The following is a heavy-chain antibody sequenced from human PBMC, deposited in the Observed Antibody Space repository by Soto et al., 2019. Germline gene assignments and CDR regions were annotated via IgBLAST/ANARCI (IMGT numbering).Heavy chain of an antibody. CDR3: ARSGSSWTLREVDC. CDR1: AYTFTNYG. Sequence: QVQLVQSGGEVKKPGASVKVSCKASAYTFTNYGISWVRQAPGQGLEWMGWISAYNGNINYAQKFRGRVTMTTDTSTSSAYLEVRSLRSDDTAVYYCARSGSSWTLREVDCGGQGTLVTVSS. CDR2: ISAYNGNI. V-gene: IGHV1-18*01. D-gene: IGHD6-13*01. J-gene: IGHJ4*02.